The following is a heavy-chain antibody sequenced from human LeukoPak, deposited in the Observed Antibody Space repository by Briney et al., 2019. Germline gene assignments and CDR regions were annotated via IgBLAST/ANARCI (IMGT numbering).Heavy chain of an antibody. D-gene: IGHD3-22*01. CDR1: GDSIINYY. CDR3: ARGAVGSSGYYPFAS. J-gene: IGHJ4*02. CDR2: IFYIGST. Sequence: PSETLSLTCTVSGDSIINYYWSWIRQPPGKGLEWIGYIFYIGSTNYNPSLKSRVTISLDTSKNQFSLDLSSVTAADTAVYSCARGAVGSSGYYPFASWGKGILVTASS. V-gene: IGHV4-59*13.